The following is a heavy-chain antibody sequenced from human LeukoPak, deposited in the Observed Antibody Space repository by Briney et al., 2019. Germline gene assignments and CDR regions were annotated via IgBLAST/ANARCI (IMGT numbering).Heavy chain of an antibody. D-gene: IGHD2-21*01. CDR2: IYHSGST. CDR3: ATPYCGAISCLDVFDV. J-gene: IGHJ3*01. Sequence: SETLSLTCTVSDDSINTYYWSWIRQPPGKGLEWIGYIYHSGSTNYNPSLRSRVTISVDTSKSQLSLKLNSVTAADTAVYFCATPYCGAISCLDVFDVWGQGTVVTVSS. V-gene: IGHV4-59*01. CDR1: DDSINTYY.